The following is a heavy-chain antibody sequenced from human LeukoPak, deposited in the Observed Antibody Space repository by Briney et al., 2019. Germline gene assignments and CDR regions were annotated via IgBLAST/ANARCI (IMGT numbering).Heavy chain of an antibody. Sequence: GGSLRLSCEASGFTFSTYSMNWVRQAPGKGLEWVSVISGSGGSPYYADSVKGRFTISRDNAKNTVYLQMNSLRAEDTAVYYCARGKYGGYFIDYWGQGTLVTVSS. CDR3: ARGKYGGYFIDY. D-gene: IGHD5-12*01. V-gene: IGHV3-23*01. J-gene: IGHJ4*02. CDR2: ISGSGGSP. CDR1: GFTFSTYS.